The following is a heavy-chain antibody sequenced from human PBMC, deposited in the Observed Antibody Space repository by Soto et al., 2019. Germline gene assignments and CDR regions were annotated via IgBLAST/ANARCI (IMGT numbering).Heavy chain of an antibody. D-gene: IGHD1-26*01. V-gene: IGHV3-30-3*01. CDR1: GFTFSSHA. Sequence: QVPLVESGGGVVQPGRSLRLSCSVSGFTFSSHAMHWVRQAPGKGLEWVALISSDGSNKYYADSVKGRFTTSRDNSKITMYLQMNSLRVEDTAVYYCARDDEGGSDCDLGYWGQGALVTVSS. CDR2: ISSDGSNK. J-gene: IGHJ4*02. CDR3: ARDDEGGSDCDLGY.